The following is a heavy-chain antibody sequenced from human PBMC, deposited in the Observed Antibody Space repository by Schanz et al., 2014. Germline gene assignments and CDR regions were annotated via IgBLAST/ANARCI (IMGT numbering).Heavy chain of an antibody. Sequence: QGLLVQSGGEVKKPGASVKISCQASGYTFSNYGISWVRQAPGQGLEWMGRINPNSGGTNYAQKFQGRVTMTRDTSISTAYMELTRLTSDDTAVYYCATPSSAEHYWGQGTLVTVSS. J-gene: IGHJ4*02. CDR3: ATPSSAEHY. V-gene: IGHV1-2*06. CDR2: INPNSGGT. D-gene: IGHD1-26*01. CDR1: GYTFSNYG.